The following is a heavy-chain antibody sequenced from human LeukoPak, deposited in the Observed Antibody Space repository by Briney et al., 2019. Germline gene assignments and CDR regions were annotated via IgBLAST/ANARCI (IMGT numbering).Heavy chain of an antibody. CDR3: ARDGPIFGPSANAFDI. CDR1: GYSLSSGYN. D-gene: IGHD3-9*01. V-gene: IGHV4-38-2*02. Sequence: SGTLSLTCTVSGYSLSSGYNWGWIRQPPGKGLEWIGSSYNSGSTYYNPSLKSRVTISIDNAKNQFSLKLSTVTAADPAVYYLARDGPIFGPSANAFDIWGQGTMVPVSS. CDR2: SYNSGST. J-gene: IGHJ3*02.